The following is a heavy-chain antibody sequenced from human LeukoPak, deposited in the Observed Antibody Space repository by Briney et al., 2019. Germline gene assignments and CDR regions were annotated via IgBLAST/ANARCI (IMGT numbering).Heavy chain of an antibody. V-gene: IGHV3-73*01. CDR1: GFTFSGSA. CDR3: AKDFPSI. Sequence: GGSLRFSCTASGFTFSGSAMHWVRQASGKGLEWVGRIRSKANSYATVYAASVKGRFTISRDNSKNTLYLQMNSLRAEDTAVYYCAKDFPSIWGQGTMVTVSS. J-gene: IGHJ3*02. D-gene: IGHD3-3*01. CDR2: IRSKANSYAT.